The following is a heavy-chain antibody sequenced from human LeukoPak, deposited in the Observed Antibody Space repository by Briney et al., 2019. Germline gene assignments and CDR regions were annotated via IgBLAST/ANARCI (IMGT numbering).Heavy chain of an antibody. Sequence: GASVKVSCKASGYTFTGYYMHWVRQAPGQGLEWMGWINPNSGGTNYAQKLQGRVTMTRDTSISTAYMELSRLRSDDTAVYYCAVIVVVVAAMGFDPWGQGTLVTASS. V-gene: IGHV1-2*02. CDR1: GYTFTGYY. J-gene: IGHJ5*02. D-gene: IGHD2-15*01. CDR3: AVIVVVVAAMGFDP. CDR2: INPNSGGT.